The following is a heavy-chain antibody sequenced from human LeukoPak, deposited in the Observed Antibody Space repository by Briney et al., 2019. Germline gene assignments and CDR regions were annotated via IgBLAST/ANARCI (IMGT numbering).Heavy chain of an antibody. D-gene: IGHD3-22*01. J-gene: IGHJ4*02. CDR2: ISSSSSYI. V-gene: IGHV3-21*01. CDR1: GFTFSSYS. CDR3: ARVTYYYDSSGYYYGSYFDY. Sequence: GGSLRLSCAASGFTFSSYSMNWVRQAPGKGLEWVSSISSSSSYIYYADSAKGRFTISRDNAKNSLYLQMNSLRAGDTAVYYCARVTYYYDSSGYYYGSYFDYWGQGTLVTVSS.